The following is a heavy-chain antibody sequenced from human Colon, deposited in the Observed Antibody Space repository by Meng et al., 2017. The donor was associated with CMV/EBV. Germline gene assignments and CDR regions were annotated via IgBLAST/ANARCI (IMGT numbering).Heavy chain of an antibody. CDR2: IYPSGFP. Sequence: QVQRQDSGPGLVKPSETLSLSCTVSGGSISSYYWSWIRQPAGKGLEWIGRIYPSGFPKYKPSLESRVTMSADTSKNQISLKLTSVTAADTAVYYCARAQYTYGYWIFDYWGQGTLVTVSS. CDR3: ARAQYTYGYWIFDY. CDR1: GGSISSYY. D-gene: IGHD5-18*01. J-gene: IGHJ4*02. V-gene: IGHV4-4*07.